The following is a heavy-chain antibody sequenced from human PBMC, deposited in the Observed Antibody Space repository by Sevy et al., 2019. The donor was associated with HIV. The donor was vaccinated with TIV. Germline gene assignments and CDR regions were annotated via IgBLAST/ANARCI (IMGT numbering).Heavy chain of an antibody. D-gene: IGHD1-1*01. CDR1: GFTFEDYG. Sequence: GGSLRLSCAASGFTFEDYGMSWVRQVPGKGPEWVSGINWNGGSTSYADSVRGRFTISRDNAKNSLFLQMKGLRADDTAFYYCARDWNDDGVPDNWGQGTLVTVSS. J-gene: IGHJ4*02. V-gene: IGHV3-20*04. CDR3: ARDWNDDGVPDN. CDR2: INWNGGST.